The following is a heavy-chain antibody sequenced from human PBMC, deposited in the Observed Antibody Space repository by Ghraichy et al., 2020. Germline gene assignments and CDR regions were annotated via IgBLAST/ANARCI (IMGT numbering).Heavy chain of an antibody. J-gene: IGHJ5*02. CDR2: MNPNSGNT. CDR3: ARLLRRNNWFDP. Sequence: ASVKVSCKASGYTFTSYDINWVRQATGPGLEWMGWMNPNSGNTGYAQKFQGRVTMTRNTSISTAYMELSSLRSEDTAVYYCARLLRRNNWFDPWGQGTLVTVSS. V-gene: IGHV1-8*01. D-gene: IGHD2-15*01. CDR1: GYTFTSYD.